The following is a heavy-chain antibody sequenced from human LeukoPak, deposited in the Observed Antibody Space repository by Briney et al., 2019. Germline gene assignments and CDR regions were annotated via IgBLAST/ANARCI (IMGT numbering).Heavy chain of an antibody. CDR3: VIWGDYDVLTGYYVPDY. J-gene: IGHJ4*02. V-gene: IGHV3-23*01. D-gene: IGHD3-9*01. CDR2: ITGSGTST. CDR1: GFTFSNYA. Sequence: GASLRLSCVASGFTFSNYAMSWVRQAPGKGLEWVSAITGSGTSTYYADSLKGRFTISRDNSKNTVFLQMNSLRHEDTAIYYCVIWGDYDVLTGYYVPDYWGQGTLVTVSS.